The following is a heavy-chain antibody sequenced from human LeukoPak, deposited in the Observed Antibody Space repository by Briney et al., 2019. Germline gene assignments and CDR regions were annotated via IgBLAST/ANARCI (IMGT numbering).Heavy chain of an antibody. CDR3: ARVEWFGERDSDY. CDR1: GFIVSDNY. CDR2: LSNGGYT. J-gene: IGHJ4*02. V-gene: IGHV3-66*01. D-gene: IGHD3-10*01. Sequence: GGSLRLSCAASGFIVSDNYMTWVRQAPGKGLEGVSVLSNGGYTFYADSVEGRFTISRDSGKNTVDLQMDSLRAEDTAVYYCARVEWFGERDSDYWGQGTLVTVSS.